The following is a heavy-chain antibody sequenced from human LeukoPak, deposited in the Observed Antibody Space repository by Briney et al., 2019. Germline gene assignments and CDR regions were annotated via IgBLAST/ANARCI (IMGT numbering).Heavy chain of an antibody. D-gene: IGHD2-15*01. V-gene: IGHV4-39*02. Sequence: PSETLSLTCTVSGGSIRSGSHYWAWIRQPPGKGLEWIGSIYYSGSTYYNPSLENRVTISIDTTKNHFSLKLSSLSAADTSVYYCAKRDDSGGNLVDLWGQGTLVTVS. CDR3: AKRDDSGGNLVDL. CDR1: GGSIRSGSHY. CDR2: IYYSGST. J-gene: IGHJ4*02.